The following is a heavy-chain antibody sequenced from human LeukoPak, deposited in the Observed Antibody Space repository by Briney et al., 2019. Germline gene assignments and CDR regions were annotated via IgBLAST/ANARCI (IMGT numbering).Heavy chain of an antibody. J-gene: IGHJ4*02. CDR3: ARDLDYYGSGNAGAY. CDR2: IYTSGST. D-gene: IGHD3-10*01. CDR1: GGSISSGSYY. Sequence: PSETLSLTCAVSGGSISSGSYYWSWIRQPAGKGLEWIGRIYTSGSTNYNPSLKSRVTISVDTSKNQFSLKLSSVTAADTAVYYCARDLDYYGSGNAGAYWGQGTLVTVSS. V-gene: IGHV4-61*02.